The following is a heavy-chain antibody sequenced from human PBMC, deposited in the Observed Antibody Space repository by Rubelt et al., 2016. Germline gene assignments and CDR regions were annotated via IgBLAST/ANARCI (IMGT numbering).Heavy chain of an antibody. CDR2: IDSGGSK. CDR3: AKDRSVADRGGLDY. Sequence: EVQLVESGGGVVRPGGSLRLSCAASGLTVSNHYMSWVRQSQGKGLGWVSVIDSGGSKDYADSVTGRFTISRNNSKNTVCLQMERLGADATAVYYCAKDRSVADRGGLDYWGQGTLVTVSS. J-gene: IGHJ4*02. CDR1: GLTVSNHY. D-gene: IGHD6-19*01. V-gene: IGHV3-66*02.